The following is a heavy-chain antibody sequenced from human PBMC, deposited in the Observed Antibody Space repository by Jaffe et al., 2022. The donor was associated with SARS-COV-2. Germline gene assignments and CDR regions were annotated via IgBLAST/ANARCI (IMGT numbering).Heavy chain of an antibody. J-gene: IGHJ3*02. V-gene: IGHV4-59*01. CDR2: IYYSGST. Sequence: QVQLQESGPGLVKPSETLSLTCTVSGGSISSYYWSWIRQPPGKGLEWIGYIYYSGSTNYNPSLKSRVTISVDTSKNQFSLKLSSVTAADTAVYYCARRTDGYNLGAAFDIWGQGTMVTVSS. CDR1: GGSISSYY. D-gene: IGHD5-12*01. CDR3: ARRTDGYNLGAAFDI.